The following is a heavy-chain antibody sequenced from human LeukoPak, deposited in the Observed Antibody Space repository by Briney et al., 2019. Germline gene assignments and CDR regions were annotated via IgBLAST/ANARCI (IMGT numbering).Heavy chain of an antibody. CDR3: AGDYEGNLAFDI. V-gene: IGHV3-21*01. CDR1: GFTFSNCS. CDR2: ISSSSTYI. J-gene: IGHJ3*02. Sequence: MPGGSLRLSCAASGFTFSNCSMNWVRQAPGKGLEWVSSISSSSTYIYYADSLEGRFTISRDNVRNSLYLQMNSLRAEDTAVYYCAGDYEGNLAFDIGGQGTMVTVSS. D-gene: IGHD4-23*01.